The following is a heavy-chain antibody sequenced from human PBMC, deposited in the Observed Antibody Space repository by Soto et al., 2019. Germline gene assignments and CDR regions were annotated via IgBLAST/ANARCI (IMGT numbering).Heavy chain of an antibody. CDR3: ARGGYYDSSGYPSQNFDY. CDR1: CGSIISGGYY. D-gene: IGHD3-22*01. CDR2: IYYSGST. Sequence: PSETLSLTCTFSCGSIISGGYYWSWIRQHPGKGLEWIGYIYYSGSTYYNPSLKSRVTISVDTSKNQFSLKLSSVTAADTAVYYCARGGYYDSSGYPSQNFDYWGQGTLVTVSS. J-gene: IGHJ4*02. V-gene: IGHV4-31*03.